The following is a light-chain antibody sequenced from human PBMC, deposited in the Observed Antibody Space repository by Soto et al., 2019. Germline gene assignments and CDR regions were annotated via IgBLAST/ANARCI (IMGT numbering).Light chain of an antibody. CDR3: LQDYNYPWT. CDR2: PAS. J-gene: IGKJ1*01. V-gene: IGKV1-6*01. Sequence: AIQMTQSPSSLSASVGDRVTITCRASQGIRNDLGWFQQKPGKAPKLLLYPASALQTGVPSRFSGSGSGTDFTLTISSLQPEDFATYYCLQDYNYPWTFGQGTKVEIK. CDR1: QGIRND.